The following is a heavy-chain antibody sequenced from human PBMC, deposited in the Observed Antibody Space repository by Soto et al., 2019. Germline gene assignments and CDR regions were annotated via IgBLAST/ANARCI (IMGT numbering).Heavy chain of an antibody. CDR2: LNPNSGNT. Sequence: QVQLVQSGAEVKKPGASVKVSCKASGYTFTSYDINWVRQATGQGLEWMGWLNPNSGNTGYAQKFQGRVTMTRNTSISTAYMKLSSLRSQDTAVYYCAREKASYGMDVWGQWTTVTVSS. CDR3: AREKASYGMDV. V-gene: IGHV1-8*01. CDR1: GYTFTSYD. J-gene: IGHJ6*02.